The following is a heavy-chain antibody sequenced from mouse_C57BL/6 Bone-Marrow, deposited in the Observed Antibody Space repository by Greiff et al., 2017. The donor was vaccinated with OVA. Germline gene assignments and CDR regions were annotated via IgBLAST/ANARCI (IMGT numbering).Heavy chain of an antibody. D-gene: IGHD2-4*01. CDR2: IDPSDSYT. CDR1: GYTFTSYW. Sequence: LQQPGAELVRPGTSVKLSCKASGYTFTSYWMHWVKQRPGQGLEWIGVIDPSDSYTNYNPKFQGKATLTVDTSSSTAYMQLSSLTSEDSAVYYCARGLRLFAYWGQGTLVTVSA. CDR3: ARGLRLFAY. J-gene: IGHJ3*01. V-gene: IGHV1-59*01.